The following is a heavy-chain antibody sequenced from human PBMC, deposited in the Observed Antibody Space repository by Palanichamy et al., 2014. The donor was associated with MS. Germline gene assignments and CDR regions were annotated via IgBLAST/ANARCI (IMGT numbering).Heavy chain of an antibody. Sequence: DVQLVESGGGLVQPGGSLKLSCAASGFTFSGFSIHWVRQASGKGPEWVGRIKNKANNYATTYDASVKGRFTVSRDDSKSTAYLQMNSLKTDDTALYYCLTTYCNSISCSAYWGQGTLVTVSS. CDR1: GFTFSGFS. V-gene: IGHV3-73*02. CDR3: LTTYCNSISCSAY. J-gene: IGHJ4*02. D-gene: IGHD2-2*01. CDR2: IKNKANNYAT.